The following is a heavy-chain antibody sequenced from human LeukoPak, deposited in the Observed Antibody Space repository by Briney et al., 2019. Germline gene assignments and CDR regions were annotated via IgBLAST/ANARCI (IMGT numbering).Heavy chain of an antibody. D-gene: IGHD6-13*01. CDR2: ISAYNGNT. CDR3: ARGKSSSWYLMYYFDY. Sequence: ASVKVSCKASGYAFTSYGISWVRQAPGQGLEWMGWISAYNGNTNYAQKLQGRVTMTTDTSTSTAYMELRSLRSDDTAVYYCARGKSSSWYLMYYFDYWGQGTLVTVSS. J-gene: IGHJ4*02. V-gene: IGHV1-18*01. CDR1: GYAFTSYG.